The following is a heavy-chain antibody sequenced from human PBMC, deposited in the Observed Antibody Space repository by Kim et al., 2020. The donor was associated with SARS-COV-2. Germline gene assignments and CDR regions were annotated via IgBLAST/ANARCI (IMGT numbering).Heavy chain of an antibody. Sequence: GGSLRLSCAASGFTFSSYAMHWVRQAPGKGLEWVAVISYDGSNKYYADSVKGRFTISRDNSKNTLYLQMNSLRAEDTAVYYCARPAYCSSTSCQNWFDPWGQGTLVTVSS. CDR2: ISYDGSNK. J-gene: IGHJ5*02. V-gene: IGHV3-30-3*01. D-gene: IGHD2-2*01. CDR3: ARPAYCSSTSCQNWFDP. CDR1: GFTFSSYA.